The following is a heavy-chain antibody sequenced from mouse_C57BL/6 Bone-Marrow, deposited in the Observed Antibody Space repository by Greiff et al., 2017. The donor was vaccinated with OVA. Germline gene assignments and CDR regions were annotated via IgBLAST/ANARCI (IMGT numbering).Heavy chain of an antibody. CDR3: ARWGTNAMDY. J-gene: IGHJ4*01. Sequence: VHVKQSGPELVKPGASVKMSCKASGYTFTDYNMHWVKQSHGKSLEWIGYINPNNGGTSYNQKFKGKATLTVNKSSSTAYMELRSLTSEDSAVYYCARWGTNAMDYWGQGTSVTVSS. CDR2: INPNNGGT. V-gene: IGHV1-22*01. D-gene: IGHD1-1*01. CDR1: GYTFTDYN.